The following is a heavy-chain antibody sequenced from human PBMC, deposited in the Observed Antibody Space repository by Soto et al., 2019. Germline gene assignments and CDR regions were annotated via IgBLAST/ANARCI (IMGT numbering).Heavy chain of an antibody. Sequence: EVQLLESGGDSAQPGGSLRLSCAASGFTFSDCGMSWVRQAPGKGLEWVSTIHYSGAYTHYPDSVKGRFTISRDNSKNTLYLQLNSQRAQDTAVYYCAIDPSDGYPDYWGQGTLVTVSS. D-gene: IGHD5-18*01. CDR2: IHYSGAYT. CDR3: AIDPSDGYPDY. J-gene: IGHJ4*02. V-gene: IGHV3-23*01. CDR1: GFTFSDCG.